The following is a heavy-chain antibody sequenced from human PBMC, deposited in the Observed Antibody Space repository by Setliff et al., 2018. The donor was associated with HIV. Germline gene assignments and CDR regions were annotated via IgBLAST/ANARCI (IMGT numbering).Heavy chain of an antibody. CDR3: ARDRHSSGLGSYGP. Sequence: SETLSLTCTISGGSFGVYRWSWIRQSAGRGLEWIGRIDSSGTTDYKPSLKGRVAISVGASRNQFSLRVTSVTAADTAVYFCARDRHSSGLGSYGPWGPGILVTVSS. CDR2: IDSSGTT. D-gene: IGHD3-10*01. V-gene: IGHV4-4*07. J-gene: IGHJ5*02. CDR1: GGSFGVYR.